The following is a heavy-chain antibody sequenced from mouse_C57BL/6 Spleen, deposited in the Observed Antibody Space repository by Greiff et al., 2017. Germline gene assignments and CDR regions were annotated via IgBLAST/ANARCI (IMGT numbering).Heavy chain of an antibody. CDR1: GYTFTSYW. D-gene: IGHD2-5*01. V-gene: IGHV1-74*01. CDR2: IHPSDSDT. Sequence: QVHVKQPGAELVKPGASVKVSCKASGYTFTSYWMHWVKQRPGQGLEWIGRIHPSDSDTNYNQKFKGKATLTVDKSSSTAYMQLSSLTSEDSAVYYCALYYSNPWFAYWGQGTLVTVSA. CDR3: ALYYSNPWFAY. J-gene: IGHJ3*01.